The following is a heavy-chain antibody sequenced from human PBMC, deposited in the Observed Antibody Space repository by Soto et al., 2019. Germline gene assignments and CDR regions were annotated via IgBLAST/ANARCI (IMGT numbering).Heavy chain of an antibody. CDR1: GYTFSDYA. CDR2: ISASTRNT. D-gene: IGHD2-15*01. Sequence: QVQLVQSGGEVKKPGASVKVSCQASGYTFSDYAISWVRQAPGQGLEWMGWISASTRNTDQAQNFQGRVIMTLDTSTNTAYMELRSLRSDDTAVYYCVRCYCSVGSCYACWHFVLWGRGTLVTVSS. CDR3: VRCYCSVGSCYACWHFVL. V-gene: IGHV1-18*01. J-gene: IGHJ2*01.